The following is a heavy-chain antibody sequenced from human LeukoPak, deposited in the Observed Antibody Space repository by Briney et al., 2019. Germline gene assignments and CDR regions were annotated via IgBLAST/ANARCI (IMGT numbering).Heavy chain of an antibody. J-gene: IGHJ4*02. CDR3: ARSYYYDSSGYSYYFDY. CDR2: IYPGDSDT. V-gene: IGHV5-51*01. D-gene: IGHD3-22*01. CDR1: GYSFTSYW. Sequence: AGESLKISCKGSGYSFTSYWIGWVRPMPGKGLEWMGIIYPGDSDTRYSPSFQGQVTISADKSIRTAYLQWSSLKASDTAIYYCARSYYYDSSGYSYYFDYWGQGTLVTVSS.